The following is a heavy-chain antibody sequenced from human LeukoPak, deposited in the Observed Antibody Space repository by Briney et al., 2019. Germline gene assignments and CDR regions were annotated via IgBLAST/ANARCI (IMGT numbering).Heavy chain of an antibody. CDR3: ARDIGGYSYGDLFY. D-gene: IGHD5-18*01. V-gene: IGHV1-2*02. CDR1: GGTFSSYA. Sequence: ASVKVSCKASGGTFSSYAISWVRQAPGQGLEWMGWINPNSGGTNYAQKFQGRVTMTRDTSISTAYMELSRLRSDNTAVYYCARDIGGYSYGDLFYWGQGTLVTVSS. CDR2: INPNSGGT. J-gene: IGHJ4*02.